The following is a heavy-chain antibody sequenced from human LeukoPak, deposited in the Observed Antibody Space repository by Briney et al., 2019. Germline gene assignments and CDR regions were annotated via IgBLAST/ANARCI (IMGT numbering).Heavy chain of an antibody. CDR1: GGSFSGYY. J-gene: IGHJ4*02. Sequence: SETLSLTCAVYGGSFSGYYWSWIRQPPGKGLEWIGEINHSGSTNYNPSLKSRVTISADTSKNQFSLKLSSVTAADTAVYYCARRKLTAGRRFDYWGQGTLVTVSS. CDR3: ARRKLTAGRRFDY. CDR2: INHSGST. D-gene: IGHD6-13*01. V-gene: IGHV4-34*01.